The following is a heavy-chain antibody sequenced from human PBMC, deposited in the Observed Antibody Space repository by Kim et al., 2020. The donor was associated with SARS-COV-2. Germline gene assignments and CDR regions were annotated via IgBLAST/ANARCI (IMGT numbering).Heavy chain of an antibody. Sequence: ASVKVSCKASGGTFSSYAISWVRQAPGQGLEWMGGIIPIFGTANYAQKFQGRVTITADESTSTAYMELSSLRSEDTAVYYCATRSRGVYGDYPRVGAFDIWGQGTMVTVSS. CDR2: IIPIFGTA. V-gene: IGHV1-69*13. D-gene: IGHD4-17*01. J-gene: IGHJ3*02. CDR3: ATRSRGVYGDYPRVGAFDI. CDR1: GGTFSSYA.